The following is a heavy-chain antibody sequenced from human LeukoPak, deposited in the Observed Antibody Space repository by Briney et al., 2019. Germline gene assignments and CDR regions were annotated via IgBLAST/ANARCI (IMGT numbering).Heavy chain of an antibody. CDR2: IKSKNVGGTT. J-gene: IGHJ5*02. CDR1: GFTFSNAW. Sequence: GGSLRLSCAASGFTFSNAWMGWVRQAPGKGLEWVGRIKSKNVGGTTDYAAPVKGRFTISRDDSKNTVYLQMNSLKIEDTAVYYCTSHAAFDPWGQGTLVTVSS. V-gene: IGHV3-15*01. CDR3: TSHAAFDP.